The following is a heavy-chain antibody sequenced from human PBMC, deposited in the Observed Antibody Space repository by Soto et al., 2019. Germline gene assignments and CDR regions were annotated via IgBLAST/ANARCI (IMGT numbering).Heavy chain of an antibody. J-gene: IGHJ4*02. CDR2: ISGSGGST. V-gene: IGHV3-23*01. CDR1: GFTFSSYA. D-gene: IGHD2-15*01. Sequence: GGSLRLSCAASGFTFSSYAMSRVRQAPGKGLEWVSAISGSGGSTYYADSVKGRFTISRDNSKNTLYLQMNSLRAEDTAVYYCAKDKSLGGNGGYWGQGTLVTVSS. CDR3: AKDKSLGGNGGY.